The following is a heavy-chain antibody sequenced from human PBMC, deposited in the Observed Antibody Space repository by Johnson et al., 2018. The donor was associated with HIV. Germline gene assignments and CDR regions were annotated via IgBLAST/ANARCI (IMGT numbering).Heavy chain of an antibody. CDR2: ISYDGSNK. D-gene: IGHD2-15*01. V-gene: IGHV3-30-3*02. CDR3: TKLVGYCSGGGCYTPGDI. CDR1: GFTFSTYA. J-gene: IGHJ3*02. Sequence: QVQLVESGGGVVQPGRSLRLSCAASGFTFSTYAIHWVRQAPGKGLEWVAVISYDGSNKYYADSVKGRFTISRDDSQNPAYLQMNRLKTEDTAVYYCTKLVGYCSGGGCYTPGDIWGQGTMVTVSS.